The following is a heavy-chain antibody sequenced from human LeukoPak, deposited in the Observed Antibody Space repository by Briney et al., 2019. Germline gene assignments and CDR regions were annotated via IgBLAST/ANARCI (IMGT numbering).Heavy chain of an antibody. V-gene: IGHV3-64*01. CDR2: ISSNGGST. Sequence: GGSLRLSCAASGFTFSSYGMHWVRQAPGKGLEYVSAISSNGGSTYYANSVKGRFTISRDNSKNTLYLQMGSLRAEDMAVYYCARAYSDGDYDYYYYGMDVWGQGTTVTVSS. CDR1: GFTFSSYG. CDR3: ARAYSDGDYDYYYYGMDV. D-gene: IGHD4-17*01. J-gene: IGHJ6*02.